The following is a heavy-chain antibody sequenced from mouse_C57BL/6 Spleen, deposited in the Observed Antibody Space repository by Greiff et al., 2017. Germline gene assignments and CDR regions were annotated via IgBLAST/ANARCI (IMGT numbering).Heavy chain of an antibody. J-gene: IGHJ3*01. CDR2: IYPGDGDT. CDR1: GYAFSSYW. V-gene: IGHV1-80*01. CDR3: ARDYYGSRFAY. Sequence: QVQLQQSGAELVKPGASVKISCKASGYAFSSYWMNWVKQRPGKGLEWIGQIYPGDGDTNYNGKFKGKATLTADKSSSTAYMQLISLTSEDSAVYFCARDYYGSRFAYWGQGTLVTVSA. D-gene: IGHD1-1*01.